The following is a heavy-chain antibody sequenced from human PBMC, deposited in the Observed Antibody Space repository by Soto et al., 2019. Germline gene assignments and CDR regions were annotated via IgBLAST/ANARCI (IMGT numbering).Heavy chain of an antibody. CDR3: ARALSSSAYSSSSRGLLDY. Sequence: SETLSLTCTVSGGSISSYYWSWIRQPPGKGLEWIGYIYYSGSTNYNPSLKSRVTISVDTSKNQFSLKLSSVTAADTAGYYWARALSSSAYSSSSRGLLDYWGQGTLVTVSS. CDR2: IYYSGST. V-gene: IGHV4-59*01. J-gene: IGHJ4*02. D-gene: IGHD6-6*01. CDR1: GGSISSYY.